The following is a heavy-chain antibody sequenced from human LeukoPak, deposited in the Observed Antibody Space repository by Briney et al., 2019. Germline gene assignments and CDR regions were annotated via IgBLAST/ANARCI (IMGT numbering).Heavy chain of an antibody. J-gene: IGHJ4*02. CDR2: IIPIFGTA. V-gene: IGHV1-69*13. Sequence: GASVKVSCKASGGTFSSYAISWVRQAPGQGLEWMGGIIPIFGTANYAQKFQGRVTITADESTSTAYMELSSLRSEDTAVYYCATRGDCSSTSCYQYYFDYWGQGTLVTVSS. D-gene: IGHD2-2*01. CDR3: ATRGDCSSTSCYQYYFDY. CDR1: GGTFSSYA.